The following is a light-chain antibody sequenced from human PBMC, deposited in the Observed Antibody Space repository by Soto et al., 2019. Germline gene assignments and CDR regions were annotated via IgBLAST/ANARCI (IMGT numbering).Light chain of an antibody. CDR1: NVGSRS. Sequence: SYELTQPPSVSVAPGETARISCGGNNVGSRSGHWYQQKPGQAPFLVIYYDSDRPSGIPERFSGSNSGNTATLIISRVEAGDEADYYCQVCAATGDQVVFGGGTKLTVL. CDR2: YDS. J-gene: IGLJ2*01. V-gene: IGLV3-21*01. CDR3: QVCAATGDQVV.